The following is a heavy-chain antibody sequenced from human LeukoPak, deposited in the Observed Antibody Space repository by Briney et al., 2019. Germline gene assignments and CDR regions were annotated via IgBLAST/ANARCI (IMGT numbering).Heavy chain of an antibody. CDR1: EYSFVSYY. J-gene: IGHJ5*02. V-gene: IGHV1-46*01. CDR3: TRDRPHNWFDP. Sequence: SVKVSCKASEYSFVSYYIHWVRQAPGEGLEWVGLIHPNDGIRNYAQKSQDRVTMAVDRSTTTFYMELSSLTSEDTAVYYCTRDRPHNWFDPWGQGTLVTVSP. CDR2: IHPNDGIR.